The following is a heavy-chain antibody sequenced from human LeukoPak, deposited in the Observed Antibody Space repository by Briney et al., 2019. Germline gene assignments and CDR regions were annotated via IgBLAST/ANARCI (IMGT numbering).Heavy chain of an antibody. CDR3: ARVSLPSEYSVSFDY. Sequence: SVKVSCKASGGTFSSYAISWVRQAPGQGLEWMGGIIPIFGIANYAQKFQGRVTITADESTSTAYMELSSLRSEDTAVYYCARVSLPSEYSVSFDYWGQGTLVTVSS. CDR2: IIPIFGIA. V-gene: IGHV1-69*13. J-gene: IGHJ4*02. CDR1: GGTFSSYA. D-gene: IGHD5/OR15-5a*01.